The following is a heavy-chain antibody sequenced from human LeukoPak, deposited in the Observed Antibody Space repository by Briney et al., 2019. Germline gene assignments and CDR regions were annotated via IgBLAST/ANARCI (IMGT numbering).Heavy chain of an antibody. CDR1: GYTFTSYG. V-gene: IGHV1-69*13. CDR2: IIPIFGTA. Sequence: ASVKVSCKASGYTFTSYGVNWVRQAPGQGLEWMGGIIPIFGTANYAQKFQGRVTITADESTSTAYMELSSLRSEDTAVYYCARPSSDDAFDIWGQGTMVTVSS. J-gene: IGHJ3*02. CDR3: ARPSSDDAFDI. D-gene: IGHD6-6*01.